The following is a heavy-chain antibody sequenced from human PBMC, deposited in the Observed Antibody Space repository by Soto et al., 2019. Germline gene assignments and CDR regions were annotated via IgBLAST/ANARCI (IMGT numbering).Heavy chain of an antibody. Sequence: QVQLQESGPGLVKPSETLSLTCTVSGGSISSYYWSWIRQPPGKGLEWIGYIYYSGSTNYNPSLKSLVTISVDTSKNQFSLKLSSVTAADTAVYYCARGRTRAARPYNWFDPWGQGTLVTVSS. CDR2: IYYSGST. CDR1: GGSISSYY. J-gene: IGHJ5*02. CDR3: ARGRTRAARPYNWFDP. D-gene: IGHD6-6*01. V-gene: IGHV4-59*01.